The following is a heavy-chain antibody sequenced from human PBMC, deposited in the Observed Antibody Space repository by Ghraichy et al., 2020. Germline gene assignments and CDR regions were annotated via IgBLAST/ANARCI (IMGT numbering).Heavy chain of an antibody. CDR1: GFTFSSYA. J-gene: IGHJ2*01. Sequence: GGSLRLSCAASGFTFSSYAMCWVRQAPGKGLEWVSAISATTFYTDSVMGRFTISRDDSENTLYLHLNSLRPEDTAVYYCARPGGGSGSYVWYFDLWGRGSLVTVSS. CDR3: ARPGGGSGSYVWYFDL. D-gene: IGHD3-10*01. CDR2: ISATT. V-gene: IGHV3-23*01.